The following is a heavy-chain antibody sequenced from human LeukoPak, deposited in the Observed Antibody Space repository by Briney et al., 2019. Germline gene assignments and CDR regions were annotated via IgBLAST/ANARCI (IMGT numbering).Heavy chain of an antibody. CDR2: ISAYNGNT. CDR1: GYTFTSYG. V-gene: IGHV1-18*01. CDR3: AREKQWLVSGPGDY. J-gene: IGHJ4*02. D-gene: IGHD6-19*01. Sequence: RASVKVSCKASGYTFTSYGISWVRQAPGQGLEWMGWISAYNGNTNYAQKLQGRVTMTTDTSTSTAYMELRSLRSDDTAVYYCAREKQWLVSGPGDYWGQGTLVTVSS.